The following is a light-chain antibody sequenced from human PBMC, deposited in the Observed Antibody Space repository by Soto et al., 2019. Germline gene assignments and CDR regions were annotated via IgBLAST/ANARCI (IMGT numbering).Light chain of an antibody. CDR1: QSLLHSNGYNY. CDR2: LGS. Sequence: DIVMTQSPLSLPVTPGEPASISCRSSQSLLHSNGYNYLDWYLQKPGQSPQLLNYLGSNRASGVPDRFSGSGSGTDFTLKISRVEAEDVGVYYCVQALQTPFTFGPGTKVDIK. V-gene: IGKV2-28*01. CDR3: VQALQTPFT. J-gene: IGKJ3*01.